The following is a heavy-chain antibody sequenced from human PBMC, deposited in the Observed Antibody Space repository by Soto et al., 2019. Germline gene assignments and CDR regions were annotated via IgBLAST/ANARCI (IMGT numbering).Heavy chain of an antibody. D-gene: IGHD2-2*01. V-gene: IGHV4-34*01. Sequence: SETLSLTCAVYGGSFSGYYWSWIRQPPGKGLEWIEEINHYGSTNQNPSLKSRVTLSIDTSKNQFSLKLSSVTAADTAVYYCAREACSTTSCYHDWGQGTTVTVSS. CDR1: GGSFSGYY. J-gene: IGHJ6*02. CDR2: INHYGST. CDR3: AREACSTTSCYHD.